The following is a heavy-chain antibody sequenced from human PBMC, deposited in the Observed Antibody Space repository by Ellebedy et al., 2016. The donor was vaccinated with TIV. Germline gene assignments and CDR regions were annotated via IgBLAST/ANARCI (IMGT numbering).Heavy chain of an antibody. J-gene: IGHJ4*02. Sequence: GGSLRLSXAASGFTFHNYAMNWVRQAPGKGLEWLSYIPSSGSAIFYADSVKGRFTISRDNAKNSLYLQMNSLRDEDTAVYYCARDSPAGNGDYWSGHNPAWGFDYWGRGTRVTVSS. V-gene: IGHV3-48*02. CDR2: IPSSGSAI. D-gene: IGHD3-3*01. CDR1: GFTFHNYA. CDR3: ARDSPAGNGDYWSGHNPAWGFDY.